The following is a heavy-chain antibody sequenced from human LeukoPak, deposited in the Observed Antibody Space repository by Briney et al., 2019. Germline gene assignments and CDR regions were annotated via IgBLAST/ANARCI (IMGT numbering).Heavy chain of an antibody. Sequence: GGSLRLSCAASRFTFSSYSMNWVRQAPGKGLEWVSSISSSSSYIYYADSVKGRFTISRDNAKNSLYLQMNSLRAEDTAVYYCARGFSGMVATYFDYWGQGTLVTVSS. J-gene: IGHJ4*02. CDR3: ARGFSGMVATYFDY. CDR2: ISSSSSYI. D-gene: IGHD5-12*01. V-gene: IGHV3-21*01. CDR1: RFTFSSYS.